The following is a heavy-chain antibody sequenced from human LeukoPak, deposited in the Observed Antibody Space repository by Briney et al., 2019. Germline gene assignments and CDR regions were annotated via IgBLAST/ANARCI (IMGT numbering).Heavy chain of an antibody. CDR1: GFTFSSYW. CDR2: IKQDGSEK. V-gene: IGHV3-7*05. J-gene: IGHJ4*02. CDR3: ARMGSLDY. D-gene: IGHD3-16*01. Sequence: GGSLRLSCAASGFTFSSYWMSWVRQAPGKGLEWVANIKQDGSEKNYVDSVKGRFIISRDNAKSSLFLQMNSLRAEDAAMYYCARMGSLDYWGQGTLVTVSS.